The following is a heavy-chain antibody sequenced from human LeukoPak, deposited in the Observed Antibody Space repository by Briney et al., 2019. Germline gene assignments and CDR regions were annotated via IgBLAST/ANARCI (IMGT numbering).Heavy chain of an antibody. V-gene: IGHV3-21*01. CDR3: ARVRGYSRDF. CDR1: GFTSSSYT. D-gene: IGHD6-13*01. Sequence: PGGSLRLSCAASGFTSSSYTMNWVSHAQRKGLDWVSSIPDNSAHIFYADSVKGRFTISRDNTKNSLYLQMSRLPAEDTAVYYCARVRGYSRDFWGQGTLVTVSS. J-gene: IGHJ4*02. CDR2: IPDNSAHI.